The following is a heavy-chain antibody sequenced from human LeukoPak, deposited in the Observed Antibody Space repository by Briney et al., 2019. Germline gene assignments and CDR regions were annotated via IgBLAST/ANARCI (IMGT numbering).Heavy chain of an antibody. CDR3: ARGGYASLDS. J-gene: IGHJ4*02. Sequence: PSETLSLTCTVSGGSISSYYWSWIRQPAGKGLEWIGHIHTSGNINYNPSLKSRVTISVDTSKNQFSLKLSPVTAADTAVYYCARGGYASLDSWGQGTLVTVSS. V-gene: IGHV4-4*07. D-gene: IGHD5-18*01. CDR1: GGSISSYY. CDR2: IHTSGNI.